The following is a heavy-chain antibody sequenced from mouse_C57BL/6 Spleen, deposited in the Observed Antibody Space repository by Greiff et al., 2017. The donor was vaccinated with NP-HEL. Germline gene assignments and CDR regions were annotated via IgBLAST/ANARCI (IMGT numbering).Heavy chain of an antibody. V-gene: IGHV5-4*01. Sequence: EVNLVESGGGLVKPGGSLKLSCAASGFTFSSYAMSWVRQTPEKRLEWVATISDGGSYTYYPDNVKGRFTISRDNAKNNLYLQMSHLKSEDTAMYYCARDASYGKSFDYWGQGTTLTVSS. D-gene: IGHD2-10*01. J-gene: IGHJ2*01. CDR3: ARDASYGKSFDY. CDR2: ISDGGSYT. CDR1: GFTFSSYA.